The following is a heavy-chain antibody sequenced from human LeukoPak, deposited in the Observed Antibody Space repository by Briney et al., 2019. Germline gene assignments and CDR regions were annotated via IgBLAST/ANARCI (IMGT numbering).Heavy chain of an antibody. J-gene: IGHJ1*01. V-gene: IGHV3-33*06. CDR1: GFTFSSYG. CDR3: AKEFQRSFQH. Sequence: GGSLRLSCAASGFTFSSYGMHWVRQAPGKGLEWVAVIWYDGSNKYYADSVKGRLTISRDNSKNTLYLQMNSLRAEDTAVYYCAKEFQRSFQHWGQGTLVTVSS. D-gene: IGHD1-1*01. CDR2: IWYDGSNK.